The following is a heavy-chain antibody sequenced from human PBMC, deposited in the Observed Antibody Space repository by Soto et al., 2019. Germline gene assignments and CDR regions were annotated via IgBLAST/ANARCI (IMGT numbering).Heavy chain of an antibody. D-gene: IGHD4-17*01. CDR1: GASISSYY. V-gene: IGHV4-59*01. CDR3: SYGDSPGPIDH. Sequence: XETLCLTCSVSGASISSYYVSWFRQAPGKGLEYIGYIHNGERTNYNPSLESRVTISADMSKNQFSLRLSSVTAADTAMYYCSYGDSPGPIDHWGQGTLVTVSS. CDR2: IHNGERT. J-gene: IGHJ4*02.